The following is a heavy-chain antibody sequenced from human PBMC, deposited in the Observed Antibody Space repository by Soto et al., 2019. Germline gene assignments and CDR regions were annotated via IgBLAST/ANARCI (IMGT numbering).Heavy chain of an antibody. V-gene: IGHV4-30-4*01. CDR1: GGSITSGGYY. J-gene: IGHJ5*02. D-gene: IGHD3-3*01. CDR3: ARDGVVRDIQGWFDP. Sequence: ASETLSLTCTVTGGSITSGGYYWSWLRQRPGKGLEWIGCVYHSGTSYSNPSLKSRVTISVDTSKNQFSLKLSSVTAADTAVYYCARDGVVRDIQGWFDPWGQGTLVTVSS. CDR2: VYHSGTS.